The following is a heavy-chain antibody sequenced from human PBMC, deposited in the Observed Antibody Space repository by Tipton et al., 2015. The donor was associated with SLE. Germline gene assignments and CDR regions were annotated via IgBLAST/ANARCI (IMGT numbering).Heavy chain of an antibody. J-gene: IGHJ4*02. CDR2: IYSSGTT. CDR1: GGSITRSSNY. V-gene: IGHV4-39*07. Sequence: TLSLTCTVSGGSITRSSNYWGWIRQTPGKGLEWIGSIYSSGTTYYNPSPKSRVTIPVDTSKNQFSLRLSSVTAADTAVYYCARGVVPYYFDLWGQGTLVTVSS. CDR3: ARGVVPYYFDL. D-gene: IGHD3-3*01.